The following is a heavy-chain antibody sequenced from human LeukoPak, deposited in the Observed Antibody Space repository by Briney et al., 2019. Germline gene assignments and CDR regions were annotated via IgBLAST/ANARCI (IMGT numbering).Heavy chain of an antibody. J-gene: IGHJ5*02. CDR2: MYGDMRDI. CDR3: ARDLGLRGYT. V-gene: IGHV3-74*01. D-gene: IGHD5-12*01. CDR1: GLTFSNSW. Sequence: GGSLRLSCEASGLTFSNSWMHWVRQIPGKGLVWVSRMYGDMRDISYADSVKGRFTISRDNAKNTVYLQMNSLRGEDTAVYYCARDLGLRGYTWGQGTLVTVSS.